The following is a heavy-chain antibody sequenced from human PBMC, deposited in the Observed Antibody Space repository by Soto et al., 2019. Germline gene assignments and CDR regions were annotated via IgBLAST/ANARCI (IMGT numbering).Heavy chain of an antibody. CDR3: AKVLPGYYDSSGYLFDY. J-gene: IGHJ4*02. V-gene: IGHV3-30*18. CDR2: ISYDGSNK. D-gene: IGHD3-22*01. Sequence: QVQLVESGGGVVQPGRSLRLSCAASGFTFSSYGMHWVRQAPGKGLEWVAVISYDGSNKYYADSVKGRFTISRDNSKNTLYLQMNSLRAEDTAVYYCAKVLPGYYDSSGYLFDYWGQGTVVTVSS. CDR1: GFTFSSYG.